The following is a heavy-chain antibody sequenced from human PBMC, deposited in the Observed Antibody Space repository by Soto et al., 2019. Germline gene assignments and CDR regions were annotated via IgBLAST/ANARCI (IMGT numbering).Heavy chain of an antibody. V-gene: IGHV3-30*18. J-gene: IGHJ4*02. CDR1: GFSFSSYG. CDR2: ISYDGTDE. CDR3: AKQESDWNDHFYY. D-gene: IGHD1-1*01. Sequence: ESGGGVVQPGRSLRLSCAASGFSFSSYGMHWVRQAPGKGLEWVAMISYDGTDEYYADSVKGRFTISRDNSKNAVYLQMNSLRAEDTAVYYGAKQESDWNDHFYYSGQGTLVTVSS.